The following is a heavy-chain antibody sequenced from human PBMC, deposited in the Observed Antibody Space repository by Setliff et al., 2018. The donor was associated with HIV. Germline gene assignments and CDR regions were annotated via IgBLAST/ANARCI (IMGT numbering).Heavy chain of an antibody. J-gene: IGHJ5*02. D-gene: IGHD3-22*01. CDR2: VYSTGST. CDR1: GDSINNYY. Sequence: SETLSLTCTVSGDSINNYYWSWIRQPPGKGLEWIGYVYSTGSTNSKSSLKSRVTISVDTSQNQFSLRLTSVTAADTAVYYCGRDLDDFDSSGYLYLWGRGTLVTVSS. CDR3: GRDLDDFDSSGYLYL. V-gene: IGHV4-4*08.